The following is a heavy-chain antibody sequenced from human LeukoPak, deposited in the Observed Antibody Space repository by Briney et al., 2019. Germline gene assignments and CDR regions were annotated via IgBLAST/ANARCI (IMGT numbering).Heavy chain of an antibody. Sequence: ASVKVSCKVSGYTLTELSMHWVRQAPGKGLEWVGGFDPEDGETIYAQKFQGRVTMTEDTSTDTAYMELSSLRSEDTAMYYCARAPRNSSTMLDYWGQGTLVTVSS. V-gene: IGHV1-24*01. CDR1: GYTLTELS. CDR2: FDPEDGET. D-gene: IGHD6-13*01. J-gene: IGHJ4*02. CDR3: ARAPRNSSTMLDY.